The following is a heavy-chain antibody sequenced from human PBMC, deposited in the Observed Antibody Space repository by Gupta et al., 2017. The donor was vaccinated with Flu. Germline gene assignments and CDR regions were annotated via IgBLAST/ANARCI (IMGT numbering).Heavy chain of an antibody. J-gene: IGHJ3*02. CDR1: GFTFSRYG. Sequence: QVQLVESGGGVVQPGRSLRLSCAASGFTFSRYGMHWVRQAPGKGLEWVAVIWYDGSNKYYADSVKGRFTISRDNSKNTLYLQMNSLRAEDTAVYYCAREISGSHDAFDIWGQGTMVTVSS. V-gene: IGHV3-33*01. CDR3: AREISGSHDAFDI. CDR2: IWYDGSNK. D-gene: IGHD1-26*01.